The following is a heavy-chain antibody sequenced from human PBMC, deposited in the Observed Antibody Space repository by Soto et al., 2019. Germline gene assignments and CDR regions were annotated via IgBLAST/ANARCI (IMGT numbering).Heavy chain of an antibody. J-gene: IGHJ5*02. V-gene: IGHV2-5*01. CDR2: IYWNDDK. CDR3: AHRRPRSWYNWFDP. Sequence: SGPRLVNPTQTLRLTCTFSGFSLSTSGVGVGWIRQPPGKALEWLALIYWNDDKRYSPSLKSRLTITKDTSKNQVVLTMTNMDPVDTATYYCAHRRPRSWYNWFDPWGQGTLVTVSA. D-gene: IGHD6-13*01. CDR1: GFSLSTSGVG.